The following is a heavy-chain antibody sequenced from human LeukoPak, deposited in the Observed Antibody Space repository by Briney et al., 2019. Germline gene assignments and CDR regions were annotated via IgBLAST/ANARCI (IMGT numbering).Heavy chain of an antibody. CDR1: GGSISSYY. V-gene: IGHV4-59*08. CDR3: ARQLGDYYDSSGYLLDY. J-gene: IGHJ4*02. CDR2: IYYSGST. D-gene: IGHD3-22*01. Sequence: SETLSLTCTVSGGSISSYYWSWIRQPPGKGVEWIGYIYYSGSTNYNPSLKSRVTISVDTSKNQFSLKLSSVTAADTAVYYCARQLGDYYDSSGYLLDYWGQGTLVTVSS.